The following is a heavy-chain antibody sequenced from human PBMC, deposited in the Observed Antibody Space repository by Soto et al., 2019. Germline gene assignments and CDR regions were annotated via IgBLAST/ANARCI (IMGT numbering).Heavy chain of an antibody. Sequence: PXESLNISCQVSGYTFTIYWIGWVRQMPGKGLEWMGIIYPSDSDTRYSPSFQGQVTISADQSINTAYLQWDSLKASDTAIYYCARPVNTVADHFDSWGQGTPVTAPQ. J-gene: IGHJ4*02. CDR3: ARPVNTVADHFDS. D-gene: IGHD4-17*01. CDR2: IYPSDSDT. V-gene: IGHV5-51*01. CDR1: GYTFTIYW.